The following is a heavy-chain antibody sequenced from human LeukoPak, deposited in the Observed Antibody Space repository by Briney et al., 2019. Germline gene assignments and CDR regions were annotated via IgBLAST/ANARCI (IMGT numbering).Heavy chain of an antibody. CDR1: GFTFSSYE. J-gene: IGHJ4*02. CDR3: TGNYYGSGSYADFDY. CDR2: ISSSGSTI. D-gene: IGHD3-10*01. Sequence: GGSLRLSCAASGFTFSSYEMNWVRQAPGKGLEWVSYISSSGSTIFYADSVKGRFTISRDNAKNSLYLQMNSLRAEDTAVHYCTGNYYGSGSYADFDYWGQGTLVTVSS. V-gene: IGHV3-48*03.